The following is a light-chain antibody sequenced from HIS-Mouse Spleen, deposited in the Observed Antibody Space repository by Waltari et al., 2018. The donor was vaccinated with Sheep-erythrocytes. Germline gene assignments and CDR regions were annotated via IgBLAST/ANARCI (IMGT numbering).Light chain of an antibody. CDR2: GTS. Sequence: EIVMTQSPATLSVSPGERATLSCRASQSVSSNLAWYQQKPGQAPRFLIYGTSTRATGIPARFSGSGSGTEFTLTISRMQSEDFAVYYCKQYNNWPPWTFGQGTKVEIK. CDR3: KQYNNWPPWT. CDR1: QSVSSN. V-gene: IGKV3-15*01. J-gene: IGKJ1*01.